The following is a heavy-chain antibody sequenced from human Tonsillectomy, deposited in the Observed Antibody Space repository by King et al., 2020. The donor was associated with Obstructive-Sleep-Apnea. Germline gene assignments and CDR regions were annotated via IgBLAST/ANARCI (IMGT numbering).Heavy chain of an antibody. CDR2: MYYSGNT. CDR1: GGSISSYY. J-gene: IGHJ4*02. V-gene: IGHV4-59*08. Sequence: QLQESGPGLVKPSETLSLTCTVSGGSISSYYWSWIRQPAGKGLEWIGYMYYSGNTNFNPSLKSRVTISADTSKIQFSLRLSSVTAADTAVYYCARHRGVEDYGGYGDYFDYWGQGTLVTVSS. D-gene: IGHD5-12*01. CDR3: ARHRGVEDYGGYGDYFDY.